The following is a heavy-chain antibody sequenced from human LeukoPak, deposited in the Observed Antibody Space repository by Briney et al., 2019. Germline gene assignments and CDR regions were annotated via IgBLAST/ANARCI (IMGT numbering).Heavy chain of an antibody. J-gene: IGHJ4*02. CDR2: ISYDGSKK. CDR1: GFTFSSYG. Sequence: PGGSLRLSCAASGFTFSSYGMHWVRQAPGKGLEWVAVISYDGSKKYYADSVKGRFTISRDNSKNTLYLQMNSLRAEDTAVYYCAKGKRFRYLDNTKYYFDNWGQGTLVTVSS. CDR3: AKGKRFRYLDNTKYYFDN. D-gene: IGHD3-9*01. V-gene: IGHV3-30*18.